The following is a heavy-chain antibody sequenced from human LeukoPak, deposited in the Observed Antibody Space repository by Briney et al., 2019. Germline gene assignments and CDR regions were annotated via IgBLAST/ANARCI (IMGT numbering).Heavy chain of an antibody. CDR1: GFTFGSYA. CDR3: AKDLSYNYGATKDY. CDR2: ISGSGGST. J-gene: IGHJ4*02. V-gene: IGHV3-23*01. Sequence: GGPLRLSCAASGFTFGSYAMSWVRQAPGKGLEWVSGISGSGGSTYYADSVKGRFTISRDNSKNTLYLQMNSLRAEDTAVYYCAKDLSYNYGATKDYWGQGTLVTVSS. D-gene: IGHD1-1*01.